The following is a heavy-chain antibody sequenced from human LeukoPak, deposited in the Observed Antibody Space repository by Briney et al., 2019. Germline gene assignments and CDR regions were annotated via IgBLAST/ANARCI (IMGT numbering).Heavy chain of an antibody. CDR1: GFTFSSYA. CDR2: ISGSGGST. CDR3: ARDSYYYDSSVGD. V-gene: IGHV3-23*01. J-gene: IGHJ4*02. D-gene: IGHD3-22*01. Sequence: GGSLRLSCAASGFTFSSYAMSWVRQAPGKGLEWVSAISGSGGSTYYADSVKGRFTISRDNAKNSLYLQMNSLRAEDTAVYYCARDSYYYDSSVGDWGQGTLVTVSS.